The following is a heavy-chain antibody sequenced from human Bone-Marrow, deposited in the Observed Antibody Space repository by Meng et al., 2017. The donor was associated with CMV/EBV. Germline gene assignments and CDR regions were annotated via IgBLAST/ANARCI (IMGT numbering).Heavy chain of an antibody. CDR1: GFTFSSYS. CDR2: IKQDGSEK. Sequence: GGSLRLSCAASGFTFSSYSMNWVRQAPGKGLEWVANIKQDGSEKYYVDSVKGRFTISRDNAKNSLYLQMNSLRAEDTAVYYCARNRSYSSSWCDYWGQGTLVTVSS. J-gene: IGHJ4*02. V-gene: IGHV3-7*01. CDR3: ARNRSYSSSWCDY. D-gene: IGHD6-13*01.